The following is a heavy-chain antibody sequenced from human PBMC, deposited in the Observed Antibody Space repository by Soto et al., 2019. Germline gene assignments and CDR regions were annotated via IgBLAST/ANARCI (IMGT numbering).Heavy chain of an antibody. D-gene: IGHD4-17*01. CDR1: GYTFTTYY. CDR2: INPSVGST. V-gene: IGHV1-46*01. Sequence: QVQLVQSGADVREPGASVKVSCTASGYTFTTYYMHWMRQAPGQGLEWLGIINPSVGSTTYAKKFQGRVTVTSDTSTNTVYMELSSLRSEDTAVYYCARDQATVTSTLIADYWGQGTLVTVSS. CDR3: ARDQATVTSTLIADY. J-gene: IGHJ4*02.